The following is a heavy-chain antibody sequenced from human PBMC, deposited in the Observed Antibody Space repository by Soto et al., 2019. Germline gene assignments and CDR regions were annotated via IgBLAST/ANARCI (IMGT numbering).Heavy chain of an antibody. D-gene: IGHD1-7*01. J-gene: IGHJ4*02. CDR3: ARGDGNFPYFDY. CDR2: INAGNDNT. V-gene: IGHV1-3*01. Sequence: QVQVVRSGAEVKKPGASVKVSCKASGYALTSFALHWVRQVAGQRLEWMGWINAGNDNTKISQKFRGRVTIIRDTSANTVYMELSSLRSEDTALYYCARGDGNFPYFDYWGQGTLVTVSS. CDR1: GYALTSFA.